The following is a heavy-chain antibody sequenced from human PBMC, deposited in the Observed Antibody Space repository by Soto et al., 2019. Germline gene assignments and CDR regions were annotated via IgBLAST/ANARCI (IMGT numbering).Heavy chain of an antibody. V-gene: IGHV1-18*01. CDR2: ISAYNGNT. J-gene: IGHJ6*03. CDR3: ARAGYYDILTGYYTNYYYYMDV. CDR1: GYTFTSYG. D-gene: IGHD3-9*01. Sequence: GASVKVSCKASGYTFTSYGISWVRQAPGQGLEWMGWISAYNGNTNYAQKLQGRVTMTTDTSTSTAYMELRSLRSDDTAVYYCARAGYYDILTGYYTNYYYYMDVWGKGTTVTVSS.